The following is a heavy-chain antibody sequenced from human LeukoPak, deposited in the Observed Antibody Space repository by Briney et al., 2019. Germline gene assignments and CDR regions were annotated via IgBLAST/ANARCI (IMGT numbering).Heavy chain of an antibody. CDR3: ARFAGGHDYYYYYMDV. Sequence: SGPALVKPTQTLTLTCRFSGFSLRTSGMCVSWIRQAPGKALEWLARIGWDDDKYYSTFLETRLTISKDTSKNQVVLTVTNVDPADTATYYCARFAGGHDYYYYYMDVWGEGTTVTVSS. CDR2: IGWDDDK. CDR1: GFSLRTSGMC. V-gene: IGHV2-70*11. J-gene: IGHJ6*03. D-gene: IGHD3-16*01.